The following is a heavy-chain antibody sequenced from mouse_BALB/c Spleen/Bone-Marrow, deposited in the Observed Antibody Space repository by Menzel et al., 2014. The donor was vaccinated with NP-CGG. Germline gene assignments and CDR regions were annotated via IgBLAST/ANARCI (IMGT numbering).Heavy chain of an antibody. J-gene: IGHJ2*01. CDR1: GFDFRRYW. D-gene: IGHD2-3*01. CDR3: ARLGYYGYFVD. CDR2: INPESSRI. V-gene: IGHV4-1*02. Sequence: EVKVVESGGGLVQPGGSLKLSCAASGFDFRRYWMSWVRQAPGKGLEWIGEINPESSRINYTPSLKDKFIISRDNAKNTLYLQMSKVRSEDTALYYCARLGYYGYFVDWGQVTTLTVSS.